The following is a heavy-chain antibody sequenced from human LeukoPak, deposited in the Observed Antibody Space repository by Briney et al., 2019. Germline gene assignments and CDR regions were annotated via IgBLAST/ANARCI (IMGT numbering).Heavy chain of an antibody. J-gene: IGHJ4*02. CDR1: RFSISRGCY. D-gene: IGHD3-10*01. Sequence: SETLSLTCAVSRFSISRGCYWGCFRQPPGKGQWRFGSIHHTGSTYYNPSLKSRVTISVDTSKNQFSLKLSSVTAADTAVYYCARQGPNEYYGSGSYFGTYFDYWGQGALVTVSS. V-gene: IGHV4-38-2*01. CDR2: IHHTGST. CDR3: ARQGPNEYYGSGSYFGTYFDY.